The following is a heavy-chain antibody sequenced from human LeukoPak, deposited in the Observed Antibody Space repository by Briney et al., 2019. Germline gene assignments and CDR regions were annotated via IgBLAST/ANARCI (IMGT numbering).Heavy chain of an antibody. Sequence: PGGSLRLSCAASVFTFSSYWMHWVRQAPGKGLVWVSRINSDGSSTSYADSVKGRFTISRDNAKNTLYLQMNSLRAEDTAVYYCARESDGDYMDVWGKGTTVTISS. CDR3: ARESDGDYMDV. D-gene: IGHD3-10*01. CDR1: VFTFSSYW. V-gene: IGHV3-74*01. J-gene: IGHJ6*03. CDR2: INSDGSST.